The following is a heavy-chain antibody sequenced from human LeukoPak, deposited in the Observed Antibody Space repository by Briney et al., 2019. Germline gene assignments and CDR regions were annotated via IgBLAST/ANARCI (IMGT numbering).Heavy chain of an antibody. CDR3: ARDLTMIGIRLNDY. CDR2: IRYDGSNK. V-gene: IGHV3-30*02. CDR1: GFTFSSYG. J-gene: IGHJ4*02. D-gene: IGHD3-22*01. Sequence: GGSLRLSCAASGFTFSSYGMYWVRQAPGKGLEWVAFIRYDGSNKYYADSVKGRFTISRDNSKNTLYLQMKSLRAEDTAVYYCARDLTMIGIRLNDYWGQGTLVTVSS.